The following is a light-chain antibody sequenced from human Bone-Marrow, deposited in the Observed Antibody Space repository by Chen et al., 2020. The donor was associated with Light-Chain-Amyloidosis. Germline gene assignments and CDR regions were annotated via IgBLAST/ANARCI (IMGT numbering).Light chain of an antibody. CDR3: SSYAGSNTPSVV. J-gene: IGLJ2*01. Sequence: QSALTQPPSASGSPGQSVTISCTGTSSDVGGYDYVSWYQQHPGKAPRLMIYEVTKRPSGVPDRFSGSKSGNTDSLTVSGLQAEDEADYYCSSYAGSNTPSVVFGGGTKLTVL. V-gene: IGLV2-8*01. CDR2: EVT. CDR1: SSDVGGYDY.